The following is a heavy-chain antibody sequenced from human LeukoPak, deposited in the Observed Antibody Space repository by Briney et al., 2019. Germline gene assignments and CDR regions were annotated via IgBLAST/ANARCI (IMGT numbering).Heavy chain of an antibody. CDR3: AREVLRSVTMVRGVMGY. J-gene: IGHJ4*02. Sequence: ASVKVSCKASGYTFTGYYMHWARQAPGQGLEWMGWINPNSGGTNYAQKFQGRVTMTRGTSISTAYMELSRLRSDDTAVYYCAREVLRSVTMVRGVMGYWGQGTLVTVSS. CDR2: INPNSGGT. V-gene: IGHV1-2*02. CDR1: GYTFTGYY. D-gene: IGHD3-10*01.